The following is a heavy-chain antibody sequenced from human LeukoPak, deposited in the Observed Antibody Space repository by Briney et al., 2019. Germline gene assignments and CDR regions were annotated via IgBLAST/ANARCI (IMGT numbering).Heavy chain of an antibody. J-gene: IGHJ4*02. CDR2: INHSGST. V-gene: IGHV4-34*01. CDR3: ARSKWVVGATYFDY. Sequence: SETLSLTCAVYGGSFSGYHWSWIRQPPGKGLEWIGEINHSGSTNYNPSLKSRVTISVDTSKNQFSLKLSSVTAADTAVYYCARSKWVVGATYFDYWGQGTLVTVSS. D-gene: IGHD1-26*01. CDR1: GGSFSGYH.